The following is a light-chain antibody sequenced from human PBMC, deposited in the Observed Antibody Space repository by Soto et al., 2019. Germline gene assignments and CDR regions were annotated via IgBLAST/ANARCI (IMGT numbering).Light chain of an antibody. J-gene: IGKJ5*01. CDR2: AAS. V-gene: IGKV1-39*01. CDR3: QQGDSPPIT. CDR1: QNIYTH. Sequence: IQMTQSPPSLSASVGDTVTITCRASQNIYTHLSWYQQKPGKVPKNLIYAASNLQSGVPSRFSGSGSGTDFSLTISSLQPEDFATYYCQQGDSPPITFGQGTRLDIK.